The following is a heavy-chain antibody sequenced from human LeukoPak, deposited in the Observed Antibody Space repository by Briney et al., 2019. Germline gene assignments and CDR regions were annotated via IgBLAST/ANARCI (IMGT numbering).Heavy chain of an antibody. CDR3: ARGVLWSGYFHFDY. CDR2: ISNKANSYTT. J-gene: IGHJ4*02. Sequence: GGSLRLSCAVSGFTFSDYYMDWVRQAPGKGLEWVGRISNKANSYTTEYAASVKGRFTISRDDSKNSLYVQMNSLKAEDTAMYYCARGVLWSGYFHFDYWGQGTLVTV. V-gene: IGHV3-72*01. D-gene: IGHD3-3*01. CDR1: GFTFSDYY.